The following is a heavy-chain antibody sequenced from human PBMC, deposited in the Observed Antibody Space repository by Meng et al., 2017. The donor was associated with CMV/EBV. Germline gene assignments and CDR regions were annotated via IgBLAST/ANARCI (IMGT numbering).Heavy chain of an antibody. CDR2: ISPILGIA. Sequence: SVKVSCKASGGTFSSYAISWVRQAPGQGLEWMGGISPILGIANYAQKFQGRVTITADKSTSTAYMELSSLRSEDTAVYYCAIQVGYCSSTSCERVFDYWGQGTLVTVSS. V-gene: IGHV1-69*10. J-gene: IGHJ4*02. CDR1: GGTFSSYA. D-gene: IGHD2-2*01. CDR3: AIQVGYCSSTSCERVFDY.